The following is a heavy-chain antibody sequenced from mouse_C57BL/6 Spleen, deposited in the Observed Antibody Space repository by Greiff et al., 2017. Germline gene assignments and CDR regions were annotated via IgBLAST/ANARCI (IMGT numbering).Heavy chain of an antibody. CDR2: ISPGSGNT. J-gene: IGHJ4*01. D-gene: IGHD1-1*01. V-gene: IGHV1-76*01. CDR3: ASEGSTYYAMDY. CDR1: GYTFTDYE. Sequence: VQLQQSGAELVRPGASVKLSCTASGYTFTDYEINWVRQRPGQGLEWIARISPGSGNTYYAEKFKGKATLTAEKSSSTAYMQRSRLTAEDSAVXVWASEGSTYYAMDYWGQGTSVTVSS.